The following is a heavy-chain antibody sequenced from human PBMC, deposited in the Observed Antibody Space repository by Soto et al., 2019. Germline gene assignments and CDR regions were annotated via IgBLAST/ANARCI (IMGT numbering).Heavy chain of an antibody. Sequence: PVGSLRLSCAASGFTVSSNYMSWVRQAPGKGLEWVSVIYSGGSTYYADSVKGRFTISRDNSKDTLYLQMNSLRAEDTAVYYCASTRGSYEESPGYAFDIWGQGTMVTVSS. CDR1: GFTVSSNY. V-gene: IGHV3-53*01. J-gene: IGHJ3*02. CDR3: ASTRGSYEESPGYAFDI. D-gene: IGHD1-26*01. CDR2: IYSGGST.